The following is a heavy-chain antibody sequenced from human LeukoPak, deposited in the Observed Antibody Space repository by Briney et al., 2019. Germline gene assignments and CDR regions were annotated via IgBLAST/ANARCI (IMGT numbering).Heavy chain of an antibody. CDR2: IYWNDNK. CDR3: ARHYYYRGEDSYYMDV. V-gene: IGHV2-5*01. D-gene: IGHD3-22*01. CDR1: GFSLSTSGVG. Sequence: SGPTLVKPTQTLRLTCTFSGFSLSTSGVGVGWIRQPPGKALEWLGIIYWNDNKRYSPSLKSRLTITKETSNQVVLTMTNMDLVDTATYYCARHYYYRGEDSYYMDVWGKGTTVTISS. J-gene: IGHJ6*03.